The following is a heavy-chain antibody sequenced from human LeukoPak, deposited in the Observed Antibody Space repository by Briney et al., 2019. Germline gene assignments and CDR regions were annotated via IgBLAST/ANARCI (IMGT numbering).Heavy chain of an antibody. D-gene: IGHD3-10*01. V-gene: IGHV1-2*02. CDR2: INPNSGGT. Sequence: ASVKVSCKASGYTFTDYYMRWVRQAPGQGLEWMGWINPNSGGTNYAQKFQGRVTMTRDTSFSTVYMELSRPRFDDTAVYYCERAGSGYNWFDPWGQGTLVIISS. CDR3: ERAGSGYNWFDP. J-gene: IGHJ5*02. CDR1: GYTFTDYY.